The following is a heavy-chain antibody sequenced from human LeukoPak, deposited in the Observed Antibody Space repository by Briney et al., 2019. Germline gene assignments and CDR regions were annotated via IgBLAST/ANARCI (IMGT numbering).Heavy chain of an antibody. CDR3: ARGGYFSFDY. D-gene: IGHD2/OR15-2a*01. J-gene: IGHJ4*02. CDR2: ITANTRGSIT. CDR1: GFSFSTYD. Sequence: GGSLRLSCVTSGFSFSTYDMSWVRQAPGKGLEWVSGITANTRGSITYYADSVEGRLTISRDSSKDTLYLQMNSLRAEDTAVYFCARGGYFSFDYWGQGTLVTVSS. V-gene: IGHV3-23*01.